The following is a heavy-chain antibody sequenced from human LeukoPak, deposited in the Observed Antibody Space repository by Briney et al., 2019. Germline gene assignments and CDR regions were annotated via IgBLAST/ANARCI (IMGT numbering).Heavy chain of an antibody. J-gene: IGHJ4*02. V-gene: IGHV3-7*01. CDR2: IKQDGSEV. Sequence: SGGSLRLSCEASGFTFSTYWMNWVRQAPGKGLEWVAIIKQDGSEVYYVDSVKGRFTISRDNSKKSLYLQMNSLRAEDTAVYYCAREATRGAFYYDSSVWGQGTLVTVSS. D-gene: IGHD3-22*01. CDR1: GFTFSTYW. CDR3: AREATRGAFYYDSSV.